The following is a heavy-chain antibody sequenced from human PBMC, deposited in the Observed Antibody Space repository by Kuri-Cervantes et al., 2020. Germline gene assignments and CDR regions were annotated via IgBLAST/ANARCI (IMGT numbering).Heavy chain of an antibody. CDR2: ISDIDSST. D-gene: IGHD2-15*01. CDR1: GFTFSDYF. Sequence: GGSLRLSCATSGFTFSDYFLTWIRQAPGKGPEWISYISDIDSSTSYANSVKGRFTISRDNAKNSLYLQMNSLRDEDTAVYYCARGYCGGGSCYLFFDYWGQGTLVTVSS. CDR3: ARGYCGGGSCYLFFDY. J-gene: IGHJ4*02. V-gene: IGHV3-11*04.